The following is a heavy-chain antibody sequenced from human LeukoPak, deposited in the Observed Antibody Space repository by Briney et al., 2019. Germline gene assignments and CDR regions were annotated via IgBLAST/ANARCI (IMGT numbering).Heavy chain of an antibody. CDR2: IRYDGSNK. J-gene: IGHJ6*02. Sequence: GGSLRLSCAASGFTFNTYGMHWVRQAPGKGLEWVAFIRYDGSNKYYADSVKGRFTISRDNSKNTLYLQMNSLRAEDTAVYYCASRLAAAGTGGYYYYGMDVWGQGTTVTVSS. D-gene: IGHD6-13*01. CDR3: ASRLAAAGTGGYYYYGMDV. CDR1: GFTFNTYG. V-gene: IGHV3-30*02.